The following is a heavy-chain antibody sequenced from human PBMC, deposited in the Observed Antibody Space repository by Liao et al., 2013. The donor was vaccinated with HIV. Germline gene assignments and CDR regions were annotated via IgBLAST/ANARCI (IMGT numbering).Heavy chain of an antibody. J-gene: IGHJ4*01. Sequence: QVQLQESGPGLVKPSETLSLTCTVSGGSISSYYWSWIRQPAGKGLEWIGRIYTSGSTNYNPSLKSRVTMSVDTSKNQISLVLTTVTVADTAVYYCAREWFGELRYDYWGHGTLVTVSS. CDR1: GGSISSYY. D-gene: IGHD3-10*01. CDR3: AREWFGELRYDY. V-gene: IGHV4-4*07. CDR2: IYTSGST.